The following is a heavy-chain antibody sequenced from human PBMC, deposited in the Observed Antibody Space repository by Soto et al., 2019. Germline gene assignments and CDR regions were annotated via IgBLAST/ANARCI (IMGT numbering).Heavy chain of an antibody. CDR2: IKQDGSSK. D-gene: IGHD6-13*01. CDR3: ATFPVAASAKVDL. J-gene: IGHJ5*02. CDR1: GFTFSRYW. V-gene: IGHV3-7*01. Sequence: EMQLVESGGEWVQPGGSLRLSCAASGFTFSRYWMSWVRQAPGRGLEWVANIKQDGSSKYYVASVKGRFTISSNNAKGSLYLQMNSLSAEDTAVYYSATFPVAASAKVDLWGQGTLVIVSS.